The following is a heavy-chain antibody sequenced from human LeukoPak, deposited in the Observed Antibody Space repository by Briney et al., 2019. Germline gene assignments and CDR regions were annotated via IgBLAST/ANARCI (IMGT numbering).Heavy chain of an antibody. Sequence: ASVKVSCTPSGYSFTDDYMNWVRQAPGQGLEWMGWINPNSGGTSSAQKFQGRVTMTRDTSITTVYMEVNWLTSDDTAMYYCARADRLHGGPYLIGPWGQGTLVTVSS. CDR1: GYSFTDDY. CDR3: ARADRLHGGPYLIGP. J-gene: IGHJ5*02. V-gene: IGHV1-2*02. D-gene: IGHD3-16*01. CDR2: INPNSGGT.